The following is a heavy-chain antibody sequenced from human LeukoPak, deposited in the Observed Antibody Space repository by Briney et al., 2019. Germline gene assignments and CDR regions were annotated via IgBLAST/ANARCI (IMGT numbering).Heavy chain of an antibody. D-gene: IGHD6-13*01. CDR1: GYTFTSYA. CDR2: INPNTGGT. V-gene: IGHV1-2*02. J-gene: IGHJ4*02. CDR3: ARAGTRYTSSWYAPDY. Sequence: ASVKVSCKASGYTFTSYAMNWVRQAPGQGLEWMGWINPNTGGTNYAQKFQGRVTMTRDASISTAYMELSRLRSDDAAVFYCARAGTRYTSSWYAPDYWGQGTLVTVSS.